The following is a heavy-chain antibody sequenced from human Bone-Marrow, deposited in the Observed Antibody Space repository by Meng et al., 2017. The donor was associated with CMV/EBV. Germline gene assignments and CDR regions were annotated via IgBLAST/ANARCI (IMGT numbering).Heavy chain of an antibody. CDR1: GVTFSSYA. V-gene: IGHV3-23*01. CDR2: ISGSGGST. CDR3: AKAEPHITIFGVAIDGGMDV. J-gene: IGHJ6*02. D-gene: IGHD3-3*01. Sequence: GESLKISCAASGVTFSSYAMSWVRQAPGKGLEWISAISGSGGSTYYADSVKGRFTISRDNSKNTLYLPMNSLRAEDTAVYYCAKAEPHITIFGVAIDGGMDVWGQGTTVTVSS.